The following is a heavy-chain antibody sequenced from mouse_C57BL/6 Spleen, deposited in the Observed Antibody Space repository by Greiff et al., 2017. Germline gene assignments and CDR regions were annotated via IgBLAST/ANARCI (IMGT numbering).Heavy chain of an antibody. J-gene: IGHJ1*03. CDR3: ARRDYGNWYFDV. V-gene: IGHV1-54*01. CDR2: INPGSGGT. D-gene: IGHD2-1*01. Sequence: QVQLQQSGAELVRPGTSVKVSCKASGYAFTNYLIEWVKQRPGQGLEWIGVINPGSGGTNYNEKFKGKATLTAYKSSSTAYMQLSSLTSEDSAVYFCARRDYGNWYFDVWGTGTTVTVSS. CDR1: GYAFTNYL.